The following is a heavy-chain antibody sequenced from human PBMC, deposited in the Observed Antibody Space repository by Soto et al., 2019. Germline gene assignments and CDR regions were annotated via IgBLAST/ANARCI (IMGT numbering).Heavy chain of an antibody. D-gene: IGHD2-15*01. CDR3: ARVAGVENCSGGSCYSDWFYYYYMDV. V-gene: IGHV3-21*01. CDR1: GFTFSSYS. Sequence: GGSLRLSCAASGFTFSSYSMNWVRQAPGKGLEWVSSISSSSSYIYYADSLKGRFTISRDNAKNSLYLQMNSLRAEDTAVYYCARVAGVENCSGGSCYSDWFYYYYMDVWGKGTTVTVSS. CDR2: ISSSSSYI. J-gene: IGHJ6*03.